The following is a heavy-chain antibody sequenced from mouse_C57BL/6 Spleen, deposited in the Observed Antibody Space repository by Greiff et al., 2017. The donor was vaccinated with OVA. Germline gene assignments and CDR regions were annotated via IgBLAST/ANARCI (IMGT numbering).Heavy chain of an antibody. D-gene: IGHD1-1*01. CDR2: ISNGGGST. J-gene: IGHJ2*01. CDR3: ARRDYYGSSYFDY. Sequence: DVHLVESGGGLVQPGGSLKLSCAASGFTFSDYYMYWVRQTPEKRLEWVAYISNGGGSTYYPDTVKGRFTISRDNAKNTLYLQMSRLKSEDTAMYYCARRDYYGSSYFDYWGQGTTLTVSS. V-gene: IGHV5-12*01. CDR1: GFTFSDYY.